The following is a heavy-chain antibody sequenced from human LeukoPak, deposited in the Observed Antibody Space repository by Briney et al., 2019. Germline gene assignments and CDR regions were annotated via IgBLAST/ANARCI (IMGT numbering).Heavy chain of an antibody. CDR3: AKDFSYYGSGSYYNVDDYYYYMDV. V-gene: IGHV3-30*18. D-gene: IGHD3-10*01. J-gene: IGHJ6*03. CDR2: ISYDGSNK. Sequence: GRSLRLSCAASGFTFSSYGMHWVRQAPGKGLEWVAVISYDGSNKYYADSVKGRFTISRDNSKNTLYLQMNSLRAEDTAVYYCAKDFSYYGSGSYYNVDDYYYYMDVWGKGTTVTVSS. CDR1: GFTFSSYG.